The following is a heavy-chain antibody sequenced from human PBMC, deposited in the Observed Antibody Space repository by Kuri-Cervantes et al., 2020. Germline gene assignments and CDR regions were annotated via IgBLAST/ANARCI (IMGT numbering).Heavy chain of an antibody. CDR2: IYYSGST. J-gene: IGHJ3*02. CDR3: ATRDDSSGYYRANDAFDI. Sequence: SETLSLTCTVSGGSISSSSYYWGWIRQPPGKGLEWIGSIYYSGSTYYNPSLKSRVTISVDTSKNQFSLKLSSVTAADTAVYYCATRDDSSGYYRANDAFDIWGQGTMVTVSS. D-gene: IGHD3-22*01. CDR1: GGSISSSSYY. V-gene: IGHV4-39*07.